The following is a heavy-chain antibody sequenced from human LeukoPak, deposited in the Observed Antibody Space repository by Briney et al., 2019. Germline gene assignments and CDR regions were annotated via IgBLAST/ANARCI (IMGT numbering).Heavy chain of an antibody. D-gene: IGHD5-18*01. CDR3: ARPGGGPGYYYSYYGMDV. V-gene: IGHV3-23*01. Sequence: PGGSLRLSCGASGFIFSNFAMAWLRQAPGKGVEWVSSIGGRESGTFYADAVKGRFTISIHNSNSTLYLQMNSLLADDTAIYSCARPGGGPGYYYSYYGMDVWGPGTTVTVSS. CDR2: IGGRESGT. J-gene: IGHJ6*02. CDR1: GFIFSNFA.